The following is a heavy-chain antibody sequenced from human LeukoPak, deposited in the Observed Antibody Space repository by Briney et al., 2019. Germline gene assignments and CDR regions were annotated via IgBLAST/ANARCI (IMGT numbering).Heavy chain of an antibody. CDR2: IYYSGST. Sequence: SETLSLTCTVSGGSIGSYYWSWIRQPPGKGLEWIGYIYYSGSTNYNPSLKSRVTISIDTSKNQFSLKLSSVTAADTAVYYCARVTTMVRGVIPLYYFDYWGQGTLVTVSS. CDR1: GGSIGSYY. CDR3: ARVTTMVRGVIPLYYFDY. V-gene: IGHV4-59*08. J-gene: IGHJ4*02. D-gene: IGHD3-10*01.